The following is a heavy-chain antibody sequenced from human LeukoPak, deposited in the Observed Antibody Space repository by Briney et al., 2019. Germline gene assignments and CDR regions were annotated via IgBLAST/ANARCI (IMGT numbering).Heavy chain of an antibody. J-gene: IGHJ5*02. Sequence: KSGGSLRLSCAASGFSFSFSNMNWVRQAPGKGLEWVSYISSTNGHTYYADSVNGRFTISRDTAKNSLYLQMNSLRVGDTAIYFCARDRDSSGLYGGADLWGQGVLVTVSA. CDR1: GFSFSFSN. V-gene: IGHV3-21*03. CDR2: ISSTNGHT. D-gene: IGHD6-19*01. CDR3: ARDRDSSGLYGGADL.